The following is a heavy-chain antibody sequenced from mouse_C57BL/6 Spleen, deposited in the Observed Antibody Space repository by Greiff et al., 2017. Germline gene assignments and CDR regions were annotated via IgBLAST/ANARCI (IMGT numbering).Heavy chain of an antibody. D-gene: IGHD1-1*01. CDR2: IWSGGST. CDR3: ARLLRYAMDY. J-gene: IGHJ4*01. V-gene: IGHV2-2*01. CDR1: GFSLTSYG. Sequence: VHLVESGPGLVQPSQSLSITCTVSGFSLTSYGVHWVRQSPGKGLAWLGVIWSGGSTDYNAAFISRLTISKDNSKSQVFFKMNSLQADDTAIYYCARLLRYAMDYWGQGTSVTVSS.